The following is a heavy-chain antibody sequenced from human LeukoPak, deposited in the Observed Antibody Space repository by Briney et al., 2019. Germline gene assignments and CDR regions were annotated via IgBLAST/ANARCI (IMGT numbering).Heavy chain of an antibody. CDR2: IRSKAYGWPT. CDR3: TRDHQQAWEPGACDI. V-gene: IGHV3-49*03. J-gene: IGHJ3*02. D-gene: IGHD1-26*01. Sequence: GGSLRLSCTASGFTFGDYAMSWFRQAPGKGLEWVGLIRSKAYGWPTEYAASVKGRFTISRDDSKGVAYLQMNSLKTEDTALYYCTRDHQQAWEPGACDIWGQGTMVTLSS. CDR1: GFTFGDYA.